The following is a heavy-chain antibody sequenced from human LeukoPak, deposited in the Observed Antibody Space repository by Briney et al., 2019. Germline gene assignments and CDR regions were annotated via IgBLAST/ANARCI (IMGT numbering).Heavy chain of an antibody. CDR2: ISGSGGST. CDR1: GFTFSNYD. Sequence: PGGSLRLSCAASGFTFSNYDMSWVRQAPGKGLEWVSAISGSGGSTYYADSVKGRFTVSRDNSKNTLYLQMNSLRAEDTAVYYCAKAGYCSGGSCYMGASWFDPWGQGTLVTVSS. CDR3: AKAGYCSGGSCYMGASWFDP. J-gene: IGHJ5*02. V-gene: IGHV3-23*01. D-gene: IGHD2-15*01.